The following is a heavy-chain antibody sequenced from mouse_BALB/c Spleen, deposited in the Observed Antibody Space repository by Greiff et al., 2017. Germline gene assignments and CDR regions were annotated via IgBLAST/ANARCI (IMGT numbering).Heavy chain of an antibody. J-gene: IGHJ3*01. D-gene: IGHD2-14*01. CDR1: GYTFSSYW. Sequence: QVQLQQSGAELMKPGASVKISCKATGYTFSSYWIEWVKQRPGHGLEWIGEILPGSGSTNYNEKFKGKATFTADTSSNTAYMQLSSLTSEDSAVYYCAREYYYRYDEFAYWGQGTLVTVSA. CDR2: ILPGSGST. V-gene: IGHV1-9*01. CDR3: AREYYYRYDEFAY.